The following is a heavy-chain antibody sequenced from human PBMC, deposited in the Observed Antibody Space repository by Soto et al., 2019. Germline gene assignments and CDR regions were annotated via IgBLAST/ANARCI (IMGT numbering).Heavy chain of an antibody. V-gene: IGHV1-69*13. J-gene: IGHJ5*02. CDR1: GGTFSSYA. CDR3: ARGEGPYLLWFGEPYAGGHNWFDP. Sequence: GASVKVSCKASGGTFSSYAISWVRQAPGQGLEWMGGIIPIFGTANYAQKFQGRVTITADESTSTAYMELSSLRSEDTAVYYCARGEGPYLLWFGEPYAGGHNWFDPWGQGTLVTVSS. CDR2: IIPIFGTA. D-gene: IGHD3-10*01.